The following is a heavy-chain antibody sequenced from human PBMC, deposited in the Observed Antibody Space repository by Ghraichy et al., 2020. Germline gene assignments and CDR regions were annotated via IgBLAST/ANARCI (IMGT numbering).Heavy chain of an antibody. D-gene: IGHD5-12*01. J-gene: IGHJ4*02. V-gene: IGHV3-21*04. CDR3: FRSPGWIRGYS. CDR1: GLTFSSYT. CDR2: ISSRSDYI. Sequence: GGSLKLACAASGLTFSSYTMSWVRQAPGKGPEWVSSISSRSDYIHYADSVKGRFTISRDNANNSLYLEMNSLRAEDTAMYYCFRSPGWIRGYSWGQGTLVTVSS.